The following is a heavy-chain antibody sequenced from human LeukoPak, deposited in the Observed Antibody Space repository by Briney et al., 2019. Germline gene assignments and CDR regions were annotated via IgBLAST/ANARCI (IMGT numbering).Heavy chain of an antibody. D-gene: IGHD6-13*01. CDR1: GYAITSGGFS. CDR3: ARQTRVKQQLVPNWFDP. Sequence: SETLSLTCTVSGYAITSGGFSWNWIRQPPGKGLEWIGCIYDRGPAYYNPSLKSRVTISVDTSKNQFSLKLSSVTAADTAVYYCARQTRVKQQLVPNWFDPWGQGTLVTVSS. J-gene: IGHJ5*02. CDR2: IYDRGPA. V-gene: IGHV4-30-2*01.